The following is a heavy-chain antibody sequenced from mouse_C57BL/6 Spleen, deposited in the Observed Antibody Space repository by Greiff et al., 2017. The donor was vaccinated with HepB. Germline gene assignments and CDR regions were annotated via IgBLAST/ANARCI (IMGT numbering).Heavy chain of an antibody. Sequence: QVQLKQPGPELVKPGASVKLSCKASGYTFTSYWMHWVKQRPGQGLEWIGNINPSNGGTNYNEKFKSKATLTVDKSSSTAYMQLSSLTSEDSAVYYCARESVVAGGMDYWGQGTSVTVSS. CDR3: ARESVVAGGMDY. D-gene: IGHD1-1*01. CDR2: INPSNGGT. V-gene: IGHV1-53*01. CDR1: GYTFTSYW. J-gene: IGHJ4*01.